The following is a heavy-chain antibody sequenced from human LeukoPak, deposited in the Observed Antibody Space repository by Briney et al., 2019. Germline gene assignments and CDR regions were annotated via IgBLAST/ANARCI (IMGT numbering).Heavy chain of an antibody. CDR3: ARGPCSSSWYYFYYMDV. Sequence: SVKVSCKASGGTFSSYAISWVRQAPGQGLEWMGGIIPIFGTANYAQKFQGRVTITTDESTSTAYMELSSLRSEDTAVYYCARGPCSSSWYYFYYMDVWGKGTTVTVSS. D-gene: IGHD6-6*01. V-gene: IGHV1-69*05. J-gene: IGHJ6*03. CDR2: IIPIFGTA. CDR1: GGTFSSYA.